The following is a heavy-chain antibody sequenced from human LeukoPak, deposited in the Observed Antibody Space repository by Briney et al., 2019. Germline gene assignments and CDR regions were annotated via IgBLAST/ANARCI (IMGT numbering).Heavy chain of an antibody. CDR1: GFTFSSYS. CDR3: ARESDSSGYYCIDY. J-gene: IGHJ4*02. V-gene: IGHV3-21*01. Sequence: GGSLRLSCAASGFTFSSYSMNWVRQAPGKGLEWVSSTSSSSSYIYYADSVKGRFTISRDNAKNSLYLQMNSLRAEDTAVYYCARESDSSGYYCIDYWGQGTLVTVSS. CDR2: TSSSSSYI. D-gene: IGHD3-22*01.